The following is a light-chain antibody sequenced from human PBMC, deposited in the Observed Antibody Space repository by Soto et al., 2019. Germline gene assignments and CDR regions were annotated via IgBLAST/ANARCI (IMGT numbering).Light chain of an antibody. J-gene: IGKJ1*01. CDR3: QQYGSAPWT. CDR2: GAS. Sequence: QSPATLSWSPGKRSTLSCMSRQSVSSTYLAWYQQEPGQAPRRRIYGASSMATGIPDRFSCSGYGSDFSLTVSRLEPEDFYIYCWQQYGSAPWTCGQGTKVEI. V-gene: IGKV3-20*01. CDR1: QSVSSTY.